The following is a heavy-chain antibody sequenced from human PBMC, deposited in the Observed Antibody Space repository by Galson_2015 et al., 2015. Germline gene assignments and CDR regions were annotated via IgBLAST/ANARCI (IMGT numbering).Heavy chain of an antibody. Sequence: SLRLSCAASGFTFSSYPMSWVRQAPGKRLEWVSTISGSGGSTYYADSVKGRFAISRDNSKNTLYLQMNSLRAEDTAVYSCARHPLKRWYCDLWGRGTLVTVSS. CDR1: GFTFSSYP. J-gene: IGHJ2*01. CDR2: ISGSGGST. CDR3: ARHPLKRWYCDL. D-gene: IGHD6-25*01. V-gene: IGHV3-23*01.